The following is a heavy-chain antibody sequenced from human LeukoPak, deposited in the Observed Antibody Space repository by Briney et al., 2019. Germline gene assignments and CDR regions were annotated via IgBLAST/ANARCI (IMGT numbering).Heavy chain of an antibody. CDR2: IYYSGST. CDR3: ARVSPNTVTTLQYFDY. CDR1: GGSISSSSYY. V-gene: IGHV4-39*07. Sequence: SETLSLTCTVSGGSISSSSYYWGWIRQPPGKGLEWIGSIYYSGSTYYNPSLKSRVTISVDTSKNQFSLKLSSVTAADTAVYYCARVSPNTVTTLQYFDYWGQGTLVTVSS. D-gene: IGHD4-17*01. J-gene: IGHJ4*02.